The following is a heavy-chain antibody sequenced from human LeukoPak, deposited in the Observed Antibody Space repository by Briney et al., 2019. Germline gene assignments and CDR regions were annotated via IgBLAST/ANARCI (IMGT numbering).Heavy chain of an antibody. CDR1: GFTFNDYY. V-gene: IGHV3-11*01. CDR3: ARVSRRDSSGYYLYYFDY. D-gene: IGHD3-22*01. J-gene: IGHJ4*02. CDR2: ISSSGSTI. Sequence: GGSLRLSCAASGFTFNDYYMSWIRQAPGKGLEWVSYISSSGSTIYYADSVKGRFTISRDNAKNSLYLQMNSLRAEDTAVYYCARVSRRDSSGYYLYYFDYWGQGTLVTVSS.